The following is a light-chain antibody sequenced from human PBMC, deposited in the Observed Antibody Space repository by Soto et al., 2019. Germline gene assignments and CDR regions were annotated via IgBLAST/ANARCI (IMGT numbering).Light chain of an antibody. CDR3: QSYDSSLSAHYV. CDR2: GNS. CDR1: SSNIGATYD. V-gene: IGLV1-40*01. Sequence: QSVLTPPPPLSRAPGQRVTISCTWSSSNIGATYDVQWYQQLPGTAPKLLIYGNSNRPSGVPDRFSGSKSGTSASLAITGLQADDEANYYCQSYDSSLSAHYVFGTGTKVTVL. J-gene: IGLJ1*01.